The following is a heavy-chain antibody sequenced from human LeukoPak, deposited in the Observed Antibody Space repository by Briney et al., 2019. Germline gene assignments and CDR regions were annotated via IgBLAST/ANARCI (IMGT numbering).Heavy chain of an antibody. J-gene: IGHJ4*02. CDR3: AREYYYDSSGYLN. CDR2: IIPILGIA. V-gene: IGHV1-69*04. Sequence: SVKVSCKASGGTFSSYAISWVRQAPGQGLEWMGRIIPILGIANYAQKFQGRVTITADKSTSTAYMELSSLRSEDTAVYYCAREYYYDSSGYLNWGQGTLVTVSS. D-gene: IGHD3-22*01. CDR1: GGTFSSYA.